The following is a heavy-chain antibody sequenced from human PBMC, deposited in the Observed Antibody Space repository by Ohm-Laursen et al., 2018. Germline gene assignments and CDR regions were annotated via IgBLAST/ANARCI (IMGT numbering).Heavy chain of an antibody. Sequence: SLRLSCSASGFSVSTNYMNWARQAPGKGLEWVSEIDRGGNGYYAESVKGRFTISRDNSKNTLYLQMNNLRAEDSAVYYCASYYGGYDPWGQGTLVTVSSGMDVWGQGTTVTVSS. D-gene: IGHD4-23*01. CDR1: GFSVSTNY. J-gene: IGHJ6*02. CDR3: ASYYGGYDPWGQGTLVTVSSGMDV. CDR2: IDRGGNG. V-gene: IGHV3-53*01.